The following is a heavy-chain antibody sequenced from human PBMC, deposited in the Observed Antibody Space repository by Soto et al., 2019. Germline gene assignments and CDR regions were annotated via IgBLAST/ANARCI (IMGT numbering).Heavy chain of an antibody. V-gene: IGHV6-1*01. CDR3: ARGRSLRSGSYYYYYGMDV. CDR2: TYYRSKWYN. CDR1: VDSVSSNSVT. Sequence: PSQTLSLTCAISVDSVSSNSVTWNWIRQSPSRGLEWLGRTYYRSKWYNDYAVSVKSRITISPDTSKNQFSLQLDSVTPEDTAVNYCARGRSLRSGSYYYYYGMDVCGQGTTVIVSS. D-gene: IGHD1-26*01. J-gene: IGHJ6*02.